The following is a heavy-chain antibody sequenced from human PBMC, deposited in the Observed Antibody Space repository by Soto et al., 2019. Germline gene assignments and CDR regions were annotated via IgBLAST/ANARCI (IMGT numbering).Heavy chain of an antibody. CDR3: AADGIVGATTTFDY. D-gene: IGHD1-26*01. J-gene: IGHJ4*02. V-gene: IGHV1-58*01. CDR1: GFTFTSSA. CDR2: IVVGSGNT. Sequence: GASVKVSCKASGFTFTSSAVQWVRQARGQRLEWIGWIVVGSGNTNYAQKFQERVTITRDMSTSTAYMELSSLRSEDTAVYYCAADGIVGATTTFDYWGQGTLVTVSS.